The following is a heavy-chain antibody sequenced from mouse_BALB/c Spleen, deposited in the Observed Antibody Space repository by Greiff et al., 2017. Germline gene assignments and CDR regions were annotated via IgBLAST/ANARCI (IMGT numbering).Heavy chain of an antibody. D-gene: IGHD2-4*01. CDR1: GYSITSDYA. V-gene: IGHV3-2*02. J-gene: IGHJ2*01. Sequence: VQLKESGPGLVKPSQSLSLTCTVTGYSITSDYAWNWIRQFPGNKLEWMGYISYSGSTSYNPSLKSRISITRDTSKNQFFLQLNSVTTEDTATYYCARKPYDYVGYFDYWGQGTTLTVSS. CDR2: ISYSGST. CDR3: ARKPYDYVGYFDY.